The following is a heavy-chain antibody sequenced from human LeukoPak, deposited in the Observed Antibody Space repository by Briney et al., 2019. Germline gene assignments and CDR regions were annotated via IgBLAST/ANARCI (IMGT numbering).Heavy chain of an antibody. CDR1: GGTFLSHI. J-gene: IGHJ5*02. CDR3: ARVNLRGSNYNWFDP. V-gene: IGHV1-69*08. CDR2: ITPVIETA. D-gene: IGHD3-10*01. Sequence: VKVSCKTSGGTFLSHIFSWVRQAPGHGLEWIGKITPVIETAKYAQTFQGRVSIYTDKDTTTVYMDLSGLRPDDTADYYCARVNLRGSNYNWFDPWGQGTRVIVSS.